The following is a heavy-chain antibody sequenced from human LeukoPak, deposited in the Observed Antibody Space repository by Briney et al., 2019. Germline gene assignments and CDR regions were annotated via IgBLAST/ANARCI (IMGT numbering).Heavy chain of an antibody. CDR3: ARARYDYVWGSPAD. Sequence: GGSLRLSCAASGFTFSSYEMNWVRQAPGKGLEWVSYISSGRDTIYYADSAKGRFTISRDNAKNSLYLQMNSLRAEDTAVYYCARARYDYVWGSPADWGQGTLVTVSS. CDR2: ISSGRDTI. CDR1: GFTFSSYE. V-gene: IGHV3-48*03. D-gene: IGHD3-16*01. J-gene: IGHJ4*02.